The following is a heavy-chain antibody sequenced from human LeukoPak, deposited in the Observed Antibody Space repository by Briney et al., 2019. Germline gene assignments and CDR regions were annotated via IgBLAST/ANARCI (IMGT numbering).Heavy chain of an antibody. J-gene: IGHJ6*03. Sequence: SVKVSCKASGGTFSSYAISWVRQAPGQGLEWMGGILPIFGTANYAQKFQGRVTITADESTSTAYMELSSLRSEDTAVYYCARDGRIVVVPAAHYYYMDVWGKGTTVTVSS. CDR3: ARDGRIVVVPAAHYYYMDV. CDR1: GGTFSSYA. D-gene: IGHD2-2*01. V-gene: IGHV1-69*01. CDR2: ILPIFGTA.